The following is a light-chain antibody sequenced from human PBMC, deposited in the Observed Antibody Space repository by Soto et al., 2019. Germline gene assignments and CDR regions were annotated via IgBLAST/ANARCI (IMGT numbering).Light chain of an antibody. V-gene: IGKV3-11*01. CDR3: QQRSNWPPLLT. J-gene: IGKJ4*01. CDR1: QSVSSY. CDR2: DAS. Sequence: EIVLTQSPATLSLSPWERATLSCRASQSVSSYLAWYQQKPGQAPRLLIYDASNRAAGIPARFSGSGSGTDFTLTISSLETEDFAVYYCQQRSNWPPLLTFGGGTKVEIK.